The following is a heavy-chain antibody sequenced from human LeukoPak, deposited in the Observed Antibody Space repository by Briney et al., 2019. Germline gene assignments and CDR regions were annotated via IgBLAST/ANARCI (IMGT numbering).Heavy chain of an antibody. V-gene: IGHV3-21*01. Sequence: GGSLRLSCAASGFTFSSYSMNWVRQAPGKGLEWVSSISSSSYIYYADSVKGRFTISRDNAKNSLYLQMNSLRAEDTAVYYCARDQGYSGYDWTMGYYYYGMDVWGQGTTVTVSS. D-gene: IGHD5-12*01. CDR3: ARDQGYSGYDWTMGYYYYGMDV. CDR2: ISSSSYI. J-gene: IGHJ6*02. CDR1: GFTFSSYS.